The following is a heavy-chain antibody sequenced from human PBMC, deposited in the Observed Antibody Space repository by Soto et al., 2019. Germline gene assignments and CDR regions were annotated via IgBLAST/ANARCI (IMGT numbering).Heavy chain of an antibody. Sequence: QITLKESGPTLVKPTQTLTLTCTFSGFSLSTSGVGVGWIRQPPGKALEWLALIYWDDDKRYSPSLKSRLTLTKDTSKNQVVLTMTNMDPVDTATYYCAHRHGGYDYVWESYRSRGDAFDIWGQGTMVTVSS. V-gene: IGHV2-5*02. D-gene: IGHD3-16*02. CDR3: AHRHGGYDYVWESYRSRGDAFDI. CDR1: GFSLSTSGVG. CDR2: IYWDDDK. J-gene: IGHJ3*02.